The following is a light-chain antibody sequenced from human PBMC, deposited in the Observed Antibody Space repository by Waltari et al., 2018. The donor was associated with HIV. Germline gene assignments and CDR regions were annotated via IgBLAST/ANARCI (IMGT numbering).Light chain of an antibody. CDR3: AAWDDSLNGVI. Sequence: QSVLTQPPSASGTPGQRVTISCSGSSPNIGSNTVNWYQQLPGTAPKLLIYNNNQRPSGVPDRFSGSKSGTSASLAISGLQSEDEADYYCAAWDDSLNGVIFGGGTKLTVL. CDR2: NNN. V-gene: IGLV1-44*01. CDR1: SPNIGSNT. J-gene: IGLJ2*01.